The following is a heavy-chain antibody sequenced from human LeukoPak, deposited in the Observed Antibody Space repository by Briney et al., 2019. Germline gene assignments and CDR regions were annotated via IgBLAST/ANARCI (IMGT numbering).Heavy chain of an antibody. Sequence: GGSLRLSCVASGCPFSSYWMHWVRQAPGKGLVWVSRINSDGSGTSDADIVKGRFTISRDNSKNTLYLQMNSLRAKDTAMYYCARDRLTNDAFDIWGQGTMVTVSS. J-gene: IGHJ3*02. D-gene: IGHD2-8*01. CDR1: GCPFSSYW. CDR3: ARDRLTNDAFDI. CDR2: INSDGSGT. V-gene: IGHV3-74*01.